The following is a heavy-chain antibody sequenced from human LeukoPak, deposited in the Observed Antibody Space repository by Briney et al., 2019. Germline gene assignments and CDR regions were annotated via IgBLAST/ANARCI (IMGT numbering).Heavy chain of an antibody. CDR3: AKSPAGSSWPSIDY. J-gene: IGHJ4*02. V-gene: IGHV3-23*01. Sequence: GGSLRLSCAASGFTFSSYAMSWVRQTPGKGLECVAPISGSGGSTYYADSVRGRFIVSRDNSKNMLYLQMNSLRVDDTAAYYCAKSPAGSSWPSIDYWGQGTLVAVSS. CDR2: ISGSGGST. D-gene: IGHD6-13*01. CDR1: GFTFSSYA.